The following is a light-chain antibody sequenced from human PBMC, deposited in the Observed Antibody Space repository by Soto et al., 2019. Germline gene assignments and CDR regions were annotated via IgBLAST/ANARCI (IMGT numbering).Light chain of an antibody. Sequence: QSVLTQPASVSGSPGQSITISCTGTSSDVGGYDYVSWYQRHPGKAPKLMIFEVTNRPSGVSNRFSASKSGNTASLTISGLQAEDEADYYCCSYTDSGTQVVFGGGTKLTVL. J-gene: IGLJ3*02. CDR1: SSDVGGYDY. CDR3: CSYTDSGTQVV. CDR2: EVT. V-gene: IGLV2-14*01.